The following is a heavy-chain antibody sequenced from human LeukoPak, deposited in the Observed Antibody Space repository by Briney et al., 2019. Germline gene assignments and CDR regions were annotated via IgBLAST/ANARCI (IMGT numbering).Heavy chain of an antibody. CDR3: AELGITMIGGV. CDR1: GFTFSSYT. Sequence: PGGSLRLSCAASGFTFSSYTMNWVRQAPGKGLEWVSAISSSSSYIYYADSVKGRFTISRDNAKNSLYLQMNSLRAEDTAVYYCAELGITMIGGVWGKGTTVTISS. V-gene: IGHV3-21*01. J-gene: IGHJ6*04. D-gene: IGHD3-10*02. CDR2: ISSSSSYI.